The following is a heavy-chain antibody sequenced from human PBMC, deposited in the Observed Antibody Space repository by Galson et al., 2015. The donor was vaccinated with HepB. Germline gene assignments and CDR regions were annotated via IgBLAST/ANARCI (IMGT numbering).Heavy chain of an antibody. J-gene: IGHJ4*02. CDR3: ARDPMIVVVITGYFDY. V-gene: IGHV3-30*04. CDR1: GFTFSSYA. CDR2: ISYDGSNK. Sequence: SLRLSCAASGFTFSSYAMHWVRQAPGKGLEWVAVISYDGSNKYYADSVKGRFTISRDNSKNTLYLQMNSLRAEDTAVYYCARDPMIVVVITGYFDYWGQGTLVTVSS. D-gene: IGHD3-22*01.